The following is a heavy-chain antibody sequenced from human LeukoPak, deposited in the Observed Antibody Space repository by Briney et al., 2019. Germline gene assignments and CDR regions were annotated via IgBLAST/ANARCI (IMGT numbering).Heavy chain of an antibody. D-gene: IGHD2-2*01. Sequence: GASVKVSCKASGGTFSSYAISWVRQAPGQGLEWMGGIIPIFGTANYAQKFQGRVTITADKSTSTAYMELSSLRSEDTAVYYCARGHCSSTSCYGYYYYYYMDVWGKGTTVTVSS. J-gene: IGHJ6*03. V-gene: IGHV1-69*06. CDR2: IIPIFGTA. CDR1: GGTFSSYA. CDR3: ARGHCSSTSCYGYYYYYYMDV.